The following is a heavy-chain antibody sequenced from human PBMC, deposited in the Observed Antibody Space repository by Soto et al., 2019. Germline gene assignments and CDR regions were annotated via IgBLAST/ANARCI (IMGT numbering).Heavy chain of an antibody. CDR3: ARSLGDYYDSSGYDY. CDR1: GFTFSSYS. V-gene: IGHV3-21*01. Sequence: GGSLRLSCAASGFTFSSYSMNWVRQAPGKGLEWVSSISSSSSYIYYADSVKGRFTISRDNAKNSLYLQMNSLRAEDTAVYYCARSLGDYYDSSGYDYWGQGTLVTVSS. CDR2: ISSSSSYI. D-gene: IGHD3-22*01. J-gene: IGHJ4*02.